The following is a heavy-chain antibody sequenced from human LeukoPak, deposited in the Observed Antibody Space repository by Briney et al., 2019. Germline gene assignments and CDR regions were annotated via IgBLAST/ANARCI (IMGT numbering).Heavy chain of an antibody. CDR2: IWYDGSTK. J-gene: IGHJ4*02. D-gene: IGHD3-10*01. CDR3: ARRGRGRGAHQTPLDY. CDR1: GFTFSSYS. V-gene: IGHV3-33*08. Sequence: GGSLRLSCAASGFTFSSYSMNWVRQAPGKGLEWVAVIWYDGSTKYYADSVKGRFTISRDNSKNTLYLQMNSLRAEDTAVYYCARRGRGRGAHQTPLDYWGQGTLVTVSS.